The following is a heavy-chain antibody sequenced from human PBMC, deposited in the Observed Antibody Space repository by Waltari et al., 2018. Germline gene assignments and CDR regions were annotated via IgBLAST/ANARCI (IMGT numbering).Heavy chain of an antibody. CDR3: ARVDGIPVAGSLEDWYLDI. V-gene: IGHV4-59*01. CDR1: GGSITASY. CDR2: VYHSGDN. D-gene: IGHD6-19*01. J-gene: IGHJ2*01. Sequence: QVQLQESGPGLVKPSETLSLTCTVSGGSITASYWSWLRQSPGKGLGYIGYVYHSGDNNCRPSLNNRVTLSIDTSKKETTLKRAAVTAADTAIYYGARVDGIPVAGSLEDWYLDIWGRGTQVIVSS.